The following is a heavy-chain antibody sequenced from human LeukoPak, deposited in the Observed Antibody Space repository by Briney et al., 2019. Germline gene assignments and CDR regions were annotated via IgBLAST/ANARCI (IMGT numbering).Heavy chain of an antibody. CDR3: ARDRYGSGSYQSFHWFDP. Sequence: PGGSLRLSCAASGFTFSSYGMHWVRQAPGKGLEWVANIKQDGSEKYYVDSVKGRFTISRDNAKNSLYLQMNSLRAEDTAVYYCARDRYGSGSYQSFHWFDPWGQGTLVTVSS. CDR1: GFTFSSYG. V-gene: IGHV3-7*01. D-gene: IGHD3-10*01. J-gene: IGHJ5*02. CDR2: IKQDGSEK.